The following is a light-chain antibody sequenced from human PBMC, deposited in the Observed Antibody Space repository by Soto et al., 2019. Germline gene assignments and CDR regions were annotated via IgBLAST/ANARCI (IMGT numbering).Light chain of an antibody. CDR2: TAS. Sequence: DIQLTQSPSSLSASVGDRVTITCRTSQTVSKYLNWYQQKPGKAPDLLVYTASTLHVGVPSRFSGSGSGTDFTLTITSLQPEDFATYYCQQTYSLPRTFGPGTTGDIK. CDR1: QTVSKY. J-gene: IGKJ1*01. V-gene: IGKV1-39*01. CDR3: QQTYSLPRT.